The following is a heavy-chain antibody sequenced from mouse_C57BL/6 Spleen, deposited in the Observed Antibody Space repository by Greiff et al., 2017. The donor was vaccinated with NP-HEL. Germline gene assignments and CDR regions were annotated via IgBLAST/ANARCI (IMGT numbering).Heavy chain of an antibody. CDR3: ASYGSSYRYFDV. CDR1: GYAFTNYL. V-gene: IGHV1-54*01. CDR2: INPGSGGT. Sequence: QVQLQESGAELVRPGTSVKVSCKASGYAFTNYLIEWVKQRPGQGLEWIGVINPGSGGTNYNEKFKGKATLTADKSSSTAYMQLSSLTSEDSAVYFCASYGSSYRYFDVGGTGPTVTVSS. D-gene: IGHD1-1*01. J-gene: IGHJ1*03.